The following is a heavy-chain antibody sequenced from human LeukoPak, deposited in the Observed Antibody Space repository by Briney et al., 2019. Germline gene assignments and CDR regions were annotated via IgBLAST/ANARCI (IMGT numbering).Heavy chain of an antibody. CDR3: ARVSSSWYDASWFDP. V-gene: IGHV4-34*01. Sequence: SETLSLTCAVYGGSFSGYYWSWIRQPPGKGLEWVGEINHSGSTNYNPSLKSRVTISVDTSKNQFSLKLSSVTAADTAVYYCARVSSSWYDASWFDPWGQGTLVTVSS. J-gene: IGHJ5*02. D-gene: IGHD6-13*01. CDR1: GGSFSGYY. CDR2: INHSGST.